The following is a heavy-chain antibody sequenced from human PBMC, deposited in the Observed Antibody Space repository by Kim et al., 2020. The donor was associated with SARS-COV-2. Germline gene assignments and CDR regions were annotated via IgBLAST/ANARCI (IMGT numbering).Heavy chain of an antibody. Sequence: GGSLRLSCAASGFTFSSYGMHWVRQAPGKGLEWVAVISYDGSNKYYADSVKGRFTISRDNSKNTLYLQMNSLRAEDTAVYYCAKDADIQGGFFDYWGQGTLVTVSS. CDR2: ISYDGSNK. CDR3: AKDADIQGGFFDY. D-gene: IGHD3-16*01. CDR1: GFTFSSYG. J-gene: IGHJ4*02. V-gene: IGHV3-30*18.